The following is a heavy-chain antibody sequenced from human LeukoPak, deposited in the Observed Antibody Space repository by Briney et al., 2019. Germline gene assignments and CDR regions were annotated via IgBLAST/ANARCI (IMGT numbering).Heavy chain of an antibody. CDR2: IGPTGFDR. Sequence: GGSLRLSCTTSGLTFTTSGFNWVRQAPGKGLEWVASIGPTGFDRYHADSIKGRFTISRDNANNFLYLQMDSLRAEDTAVYYCATETNGRHYDYWGQGTLLTVSS. CDR3: ATETNGRHYDY. CDR1: GLTFTTSG. D-gene: IGHD1-14*01. V-gene: IGHV3-21*06. J-gene: IGHJ4*02.